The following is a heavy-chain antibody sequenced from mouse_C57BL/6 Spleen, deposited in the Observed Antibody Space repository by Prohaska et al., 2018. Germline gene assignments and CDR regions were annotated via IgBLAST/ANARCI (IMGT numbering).Heavy chain of an antibody. CDR2: INPNNGGT. CDR1: GYTFTDYY. J-gene: IGHJ4*01. V-gene: IGHV1-26*01. CDR3: ARSRYYGSGAMDY. Sequence: EVQLQQSGPELVKPGASVKISCKASGYTFTDYYMNWVKQSHGKSLEWIGDINPNNGGTSYNQKFKGKATLTVDKSSSTAYMELRSLTSEDSAVYYCARSRYYGSGAMDYWGQGTSVTVSS. D-gene: IGHD1-1*01.